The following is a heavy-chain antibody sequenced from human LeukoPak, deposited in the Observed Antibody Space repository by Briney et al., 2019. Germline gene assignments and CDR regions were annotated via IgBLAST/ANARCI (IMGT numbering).Heavy chain of an antibody. CDR2: IYYSGST. V-gene: IGHV4-34*01. J-gene: IGHJ5*02. CDR1: GGSFSGYY. Sequence: SETLSLTCAVYGGSFSGYYWGWIRQPPGKGLEWIGSIYYSGSTYYNPSLKSRVTISVDTSKNQFSLKLSSVTAADTAVYYCARVKYNWNYVAGHWFDPWGQGTLVTVSS. D-gene: IGHD1-7*01. CDR3: ARVKYNWNYVAGHWFDP.